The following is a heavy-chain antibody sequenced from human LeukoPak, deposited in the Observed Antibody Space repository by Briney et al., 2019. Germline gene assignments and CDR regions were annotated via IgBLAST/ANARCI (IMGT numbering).Heavy chain of an antibody. CDR2: IYTSGST. CDR1: GGSISSYY. CDR3: ARVDRSAAAPWYYYYYMDV. V-gene: IGHV4-4*07. Sequence: SETLSLTCTVSGGSISSYYWSWIRQPAGKGLEWIGRIYTSGSTNYNPSLKSRVTMSVDTSKNQFSLKLSSVTAADTAVYYCARVDRSAAAPWYYYYYMDVWGKGTTVTVSS. J-gene: IGHJ6*03. D-gene: IGHD6-13*01.